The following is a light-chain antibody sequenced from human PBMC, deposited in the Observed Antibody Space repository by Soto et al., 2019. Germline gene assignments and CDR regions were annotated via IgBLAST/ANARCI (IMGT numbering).Light chain of an antibody. CDR3: QQYNNWPPPWT. J-gene: IGKJ1*01. CDR1: QSVSSN. Sequence: EIVMTQSPATLSVSPLERATLSCRASQSVSSNLAWYQQKPGQAPRLLIYGASTRATGIPARFSGSGSGTEFTLTISSLQSEDFVVYYCQQYNNWPPPWTFGQGTKVDIK. V-gene: IGKV3-15*01. CDR2: GAS.